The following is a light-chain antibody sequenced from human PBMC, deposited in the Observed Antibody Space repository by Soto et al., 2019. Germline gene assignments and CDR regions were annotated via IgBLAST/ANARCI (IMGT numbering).Light chain of an antibody. V-gene: IGLV2-11*01. J-gene: IGLJ1*01. CDR1: SSDVGGYNY. Sequence: QSVLTQPRSVSGSPGQSVTISCTGTSSDVGGYNYVSWYQQHPGKAPKLMIYYVSKRLSGVPDRFSGSKSGNTASLTISGLQAEDEADYYCCSYAGSYVFGTGTKVTVL. CDR2: YVS. CDR3: CSYAGSYV.